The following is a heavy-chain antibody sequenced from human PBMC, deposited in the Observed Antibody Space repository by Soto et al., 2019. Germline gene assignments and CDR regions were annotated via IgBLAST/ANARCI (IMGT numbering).Heavy chain of an antibody. Sequence: SQTLSLTCAISGDSVSSNSGAWNWIRQSPSRGLEWLGRTYYRSKWYSEYAVSVKGRITINPDTSKNQFSLQLNSVTPEDSAVYYCARTQSVFDYWGQGTKVTVSS. CDR3: ARTQSVFDY. CDR2: TYYRSKWYS. V-gene: IGHV6-1*01. J-gene: IGHJ4*02. CDR1: GDSVSSNSGA.